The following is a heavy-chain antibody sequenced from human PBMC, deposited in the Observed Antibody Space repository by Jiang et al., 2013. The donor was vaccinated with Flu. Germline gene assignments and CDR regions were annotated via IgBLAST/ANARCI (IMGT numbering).Heavy chain of an antibody. CDR2: IYYSGST. Sequence: GLLKPSETLSLTCTVSGGSISSYYWSWIRQPPGKGLEWIGYIYYSGSTNYNPSLKSRVTISVDTSKNQFSLKLSSVTAADTAVYYCARCGGGSQRSLYYYYGMDVWGQGTTVTVS. D-gene: IGHD2-21*01. CDR3: ARCGGGSQRSLYYYYGMDV. J-gene: IGHJ6*02. CDR1: GGSISSYY. V-gene: IGHV4-59*08.